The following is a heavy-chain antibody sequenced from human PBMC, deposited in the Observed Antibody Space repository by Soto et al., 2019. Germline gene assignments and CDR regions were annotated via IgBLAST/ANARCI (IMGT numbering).Heavy chain of an antibody. V-gene: IGHV4-34*01. Sequence: KPSETLSLTCAVYGGSFSGYYWSWIRQPPGKGLEWIGEINHSGSTNYNPSLKSRVTISVDTSKNQFSLKLSSVTAADTAVYYCAQIFGEISDYWGQGTLVTVSS. CDR1: GGSFSGYY. J-gene: IGHJ4*02. CDR2: INHSGST. CDR3: AQIFGEISDY. D-gene: IGHD3-10*01.